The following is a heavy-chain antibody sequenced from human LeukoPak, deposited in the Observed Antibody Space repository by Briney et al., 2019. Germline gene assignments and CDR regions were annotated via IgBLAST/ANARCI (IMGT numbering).Heavy chain of an antibody. D-gene: IGHD6-13*01. Sequence: GGSLRLSCAASGFTFSSYSMNWVRQAPGKGLEWVSYISSSSSTIYYADSVKGRFTISRDNAKNSLYLQMNSLRAEDTAVYYCARGREQQGDAFDIWGQGTMVTVSS. CDR3: ARGREQQGDAFDI. CDR2: ISSSSSTI. J-gene: IGHJ3*02. V-gene: IGHV3-48*01. CDR1: GFTFSSYS.